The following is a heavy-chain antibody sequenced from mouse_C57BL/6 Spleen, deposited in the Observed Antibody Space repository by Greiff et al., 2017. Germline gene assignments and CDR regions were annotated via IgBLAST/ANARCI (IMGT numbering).Heavy chain of an antibody. CDR3: AREASNYEGYIDY. J-gene: IGHJ4*01. CDR1: GYTFTSYW. D-gene: IGHD2-5*01. CDR2: IHPTSGST. Sequence: VQLQQPGAELVKPGASVKLSCKASGYTFTSYWMHWVKQRPGKGLEWIGMIHPTSGSTNYNEKFKSKATLTVDKSSSKVYMQLSSLTSEDSAVYYCAREASNYEGYIDYWGQGTSVTVSS. V-gene: IGHV1-64*01.